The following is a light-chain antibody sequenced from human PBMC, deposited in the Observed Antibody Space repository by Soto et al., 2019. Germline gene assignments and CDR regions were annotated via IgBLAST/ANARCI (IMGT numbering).Light chain of an antibody. V-gene: IGKV1-39*01. J-gene: IGKJ1*01. CDR1: QSISNH. Sequence: DIQMTQSPSSLSASVEDRVIITCRASQSISNHLNWYQQKPGKAPKLLIFAASSLQSGVPSRFSGSRAGPDFTLIISSLQPEDFATYYCQQSYSSPPTFVQGTKVEIK. CDR2: AAS. CDR3: QQSYSSPPT.